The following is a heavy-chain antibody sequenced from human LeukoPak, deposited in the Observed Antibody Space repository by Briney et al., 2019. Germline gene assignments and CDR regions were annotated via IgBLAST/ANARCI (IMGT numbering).Heavy chain of an antibody. CDR1: GYTFTSYD. J-gene: IGHJ4*02. D-gene: IGHD2-21*01. Sequence: ASVKVSCKASGYTFTSYDINWVRQATGPGLEWMGWMNPNSGKTGNSQKFQGRVTMTRNTSISTAYMELSSLRSEDTAVYYCARDGGCGGDCYDYWGQGTLVTVSS. CDR3: ARDGGCGGDCYDY. CDR2: MNPNSGKT. V-gene: IGHV1-8*01.